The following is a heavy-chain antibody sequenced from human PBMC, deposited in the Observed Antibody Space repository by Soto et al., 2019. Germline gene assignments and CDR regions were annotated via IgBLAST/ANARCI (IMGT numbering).Heavy chain of an antibody. J-gene: IGHJ5*02. CDR1: GFPFSNYN. Sequence: GGSLRLSCVAYGFPFSNYNMNWVRQAPGKGLEWVSHISGASVYIHYADSVKGRFTISRDNAKNSVYLQMASLRVEDTAVYYCAREGALKPFSSWGQGALVTVSS. V-gene: IGHV3-21*01. CDR2: ISGASVYI. CDR3: AREGALKPFSS.